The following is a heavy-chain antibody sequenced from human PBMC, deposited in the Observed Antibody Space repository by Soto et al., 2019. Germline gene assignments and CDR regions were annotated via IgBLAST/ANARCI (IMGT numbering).Heavy chain of an antibody. CDR1: GGSISSYY. CDR3: ARGMVSYGLYYFDY. V-gene: IGHV4-59*01. J-gene: IGHJ4*02. D-gene: IGHD5-18*01. CDR2: IYYSGST. Sequence: SETLSLTCTVSGGSISSYYWSWIRRPPGKGLEWIGYIYYSGSTNYNPSLKSRVTISVDTSKNQFSLKLSSVTAADTAVYYCARGMVSYGLYYFDYWGQGTLVTVSS.